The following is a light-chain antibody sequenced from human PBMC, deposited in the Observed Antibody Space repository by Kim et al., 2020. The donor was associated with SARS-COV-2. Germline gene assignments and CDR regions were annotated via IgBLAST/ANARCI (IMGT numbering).Light chain of an antibody. Sequence: PGKTARVSCGGNSIGSKSVHWYQQKSGQAPVLVMSYDSDRPSGIPERFSGSNSGNTATLTISRVEAGDEADYYCQVWDSSSDHRVVFGGGTQLTVL. V-gene: IGLV3-21*04. CDR2: YDS. J-gene: IGLJ2*01. CDR3: QVWDSSSDHRVV. CDR1: SIGSKS.